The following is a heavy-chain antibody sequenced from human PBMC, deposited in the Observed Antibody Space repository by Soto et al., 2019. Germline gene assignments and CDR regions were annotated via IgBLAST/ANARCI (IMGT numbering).Heavy chain of an antibody. CDR2: INPSGGST. CDR1: GYTFTGYY. D-gene: IGHD3-9*01. V-gene: IGHV1-46*01. J-gene: IGHJ6*02. CDR3: ASHDILTGYHPSYYYYYYYGMDV. Sequence: GASVKVSCKASGYTFTGYYMHWVRQAPGQGLEWMGIINPSGGSTSYAQKFQGRVTMTRDTSTSTVYMELSSLRSEDTAVYYCASHDILTGYHPSYYYYYYYGMDVWGQGTTVTVSS.